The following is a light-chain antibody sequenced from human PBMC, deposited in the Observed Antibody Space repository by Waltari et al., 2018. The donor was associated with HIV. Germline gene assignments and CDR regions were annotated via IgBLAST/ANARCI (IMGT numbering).Light chain of an antibody. Sequence: DIQMTQSPSTLSASVGDRVTLTCRASQSISSWLAWYQQKPGKAPKLLIYKASSLESGVPSRFSGSGSGTEFTLTISSLQPDDFATYYCQQYNSYSPVTFGQGTKVEIK. J-gene: IGKJ1*01. CDR3: QQYNSYSPVT. V-gene: IGKV1-5*03. CDR2: KAS. CDR1: QSISSW.